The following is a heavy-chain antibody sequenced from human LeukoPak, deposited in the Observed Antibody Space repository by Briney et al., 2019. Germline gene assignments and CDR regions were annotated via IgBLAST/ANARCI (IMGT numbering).Heavy chain of an antibody. Sequence: SETLSLACTVAGSISSYYWSWIRQPPGKGLEWIGYIYTSVITNYKPSLKSPVTISVDTSKNQFSLDLSSVTAADTAVYYCARQKCTSTSCLTKNAFDIWGQGTMVTVS. CDR1: GSISSYY. CDR3: ARQKCTSTSCLTKNAFDI. D-gene: IGHD2-2*01. J-gene: IGHJ3*02. V-gene: IGHV4-4*09. CDR2: IYTSVIT.